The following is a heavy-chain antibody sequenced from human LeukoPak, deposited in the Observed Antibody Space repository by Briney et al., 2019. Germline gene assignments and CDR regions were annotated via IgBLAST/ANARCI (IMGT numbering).Heavy chain of an antibody. D-gene: IGHD5-24*01. J-gene: IGHJ5*02. CDR2: IYYSGST. CDR1: GGSINSYY. V-gene: IGHV4-59*01. CDR3: ARARDGHINNWFDP. Sequence: SETLSLTCTASGGSINSYYWSWIRQPPGKGLEWIGYIYYSGSTNYTPSLKSRVTISVDTSKNQFSLKMSSVTAADTAVYYCARARDGHINNWFDPWGQGTLVIVSS.